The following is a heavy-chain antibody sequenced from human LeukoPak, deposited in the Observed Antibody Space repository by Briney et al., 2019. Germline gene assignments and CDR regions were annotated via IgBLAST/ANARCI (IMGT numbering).Heavy chain of an antibody. Sequence: SETLSLTCAVYGGSFGGYYWSWIRQPPGKGLEWIGEINHSGSTNYNPSLKSRVTISVDTSKNQFSLKLSSVTAADTAVYYCARGTRFGELLSASGCFDSWGQGILVTVSS. CDR1: GGSFGGYY. V-gene: IGHV4-34*01. D-gene: IGHD3-10*01. CDR3: ARGTRFGELLSASGCFDS. CDR2: INHSGST. J-gene: IGHJ4*02.